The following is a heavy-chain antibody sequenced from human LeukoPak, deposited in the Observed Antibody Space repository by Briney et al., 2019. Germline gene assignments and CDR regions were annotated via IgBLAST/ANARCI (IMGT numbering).Heavy chain of an antibody. CDR3: ARDSRRIAAAGTVWFDP. D-gene: IGHD6-13*01. CDR2: INPNSVGT. V-gene: IGHV1-2*02. CDR1: GYTFTGYY. Sequence: ASVKVSCKASGYTFTGYYMHWVRQAPGQGLEWMGWINPNSVGTNYAQKFQGRVTMTTDTSTSTAYMELRSLRSDDTAVYYCARDSRRIAAAGTVWFDPWGQGTLVTVSS. J-gene: IGHJ5*02.